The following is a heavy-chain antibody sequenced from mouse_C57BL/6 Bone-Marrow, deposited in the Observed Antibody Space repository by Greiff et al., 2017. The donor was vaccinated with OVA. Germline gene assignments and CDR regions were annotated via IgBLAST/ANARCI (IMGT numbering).Heavy chain of an antibody. D-gene: IGHD2-4*01. CDR2: ISYSGST. CDR3: ARKGDYAANYFDY. Sequence: EVMLVESGPGLAKPSQTLSLTCSVTGYSITSDYWNWIRKFPGNKLEYMGYISYSGSTYYNPSPNSRISITRDTYKNQYYLQLNSVTTEDTATYYCARKGDYAANYFDYWGQGTTLTVSS. CDR1: GYSITSDY. V-gene: IGHV3-8*01. J-gene: IGHJ2*01.